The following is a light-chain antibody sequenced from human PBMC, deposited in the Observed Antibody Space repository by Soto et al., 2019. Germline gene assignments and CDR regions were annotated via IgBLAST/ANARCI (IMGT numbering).Light chain of an antibody. CDR3: HHYGGSPIT. V-gene: IGKV3-20*01. J-gene: IGKJ5*01. Sequence: IVLTQSPGTLSLAPGGRGTLSCRASQTGSNSYLAWYQHKSGQAPRLLIYGVYTRASGITDRFSGSGPGTDFTLTISRLEPEDFAVYYCHHYGGSPITVGPGTRLEIK. CDR2: GVY. CDR1: QTGSNSY.